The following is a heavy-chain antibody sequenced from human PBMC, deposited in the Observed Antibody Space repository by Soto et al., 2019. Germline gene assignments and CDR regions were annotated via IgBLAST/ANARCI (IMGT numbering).Heavy chain of an antibody. CDR2: INHSGST. J-gene: IGHJ5*02. D-gene: IGHD6-13*01. CDR3: ARKKAAAGTFNWFDP. V-gene: IGHV4-34*01. CDR1: GGSFSGYY. Sequence: SETLSLTCAVYGGSFSGYYWSWIRQPPGKGLEWIGEINHSGSTNYNPSLKSRVTISVDTSKNQFSLKLSSVTAADTAVYYCARKKAAAGTFNWFDPWGQGTLVTVSS.